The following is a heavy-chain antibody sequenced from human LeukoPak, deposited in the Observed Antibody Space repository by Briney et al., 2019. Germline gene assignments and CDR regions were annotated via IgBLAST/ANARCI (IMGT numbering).Heavy chain of an antibody. CDR3: ARGGSSSYYDAFDI. V-gene: IGHV1-2*02. D-gene: IGHD3-22*01. J-gene: IGHJ3*02. CDR2: INPNSGAT. Sequence: ASVKVSCKASGYTFTDYYLHWLRQAPGQGLEWMGWINPNSGATNYAQKFQGRGTMTRDTSISTAYMELTRLRSDDTAVYYCARGGSSSYYDAFDIWGQGTMVTVSS. CDR1: GYTFTDYY.